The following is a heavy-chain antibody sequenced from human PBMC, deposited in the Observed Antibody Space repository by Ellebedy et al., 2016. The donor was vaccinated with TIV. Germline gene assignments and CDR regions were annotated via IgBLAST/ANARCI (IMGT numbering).Heavy chain of an antibody. V-gene: IGHV4-59*08. CDR1: GGSISSYY. J-gene: IGHJ6*02. CDR2: IYYTGST. D-gene: IGHD2-2*01. CDR3: ARFRSGIVVAPAHYGMDV. Sequence: SETLSLXCTVSGGSISSYYWSWVRQPPGKGLEWIGDIYYTGSTNYNPSLKSRVSISVDTSKNQFSLRLSSVTAADTAVYYCARFRSGIVVAPAHYGMDVWGQGTTVTVSS.